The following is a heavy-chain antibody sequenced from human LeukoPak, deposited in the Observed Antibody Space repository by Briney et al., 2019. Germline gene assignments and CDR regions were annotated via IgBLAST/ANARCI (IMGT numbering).Heavy chain of an antibody. D-gene: IGHD6-19*01. V-gene: IGHV3-21*01. J-gene: IGHJ4*02. CDR1: GFTFSSYS. CDR3: ARDGSGWYYFDY. CDR2: ISSSSSYI. Sequence: GRSLRLSCAASGFTFSSYSMNWVRQAPGKGLEWVSSISSSSSYIYYADSVKGRFTISRDNAKNSLYLQMNSLRAEDTAVYYCARDGSGWYYFDYWGQGTLVTVSS.